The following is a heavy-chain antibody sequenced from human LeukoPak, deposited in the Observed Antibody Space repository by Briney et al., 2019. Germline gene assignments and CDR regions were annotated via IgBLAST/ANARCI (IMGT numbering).Heavy chain of an antibody. J-gene: IGHJ5*02. CDR2: ISYSSRTI. Sequence: PGGSLRLSCAASGFAFSRYAMNWVRQAPGKGLEWVSYISYSSRTISYADSVKGRFTISRDNAKSSLYLQMNSLRAEDTAVYYCAKGDTAMVTPWFDPWGQGTLVTVSS. CDR1: GFAFSRYA. V-gene: IGHV3-48*04. D-gene: IGHD5-18*01. CDR3: AKGDTAMVTPWFDP.